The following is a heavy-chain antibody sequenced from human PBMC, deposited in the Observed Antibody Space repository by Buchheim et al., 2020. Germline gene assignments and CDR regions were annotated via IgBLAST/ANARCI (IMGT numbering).Heavy chain of an antibody. D-gene: IGHD3-22*01. V-gene: IGHV4-31*11. J-gene: IGHJ3*02. CDR1: GGSISSGGYY. Sequence: QVQLQQWGAGLLKPSETLSLTCAVSGGSISSGGYYWSWIRQHPGKGLEWIGYIYYSGSTYYNPSLKSRVTISVDTSKNQFSLKLSSVTAADTAVYYCARKNTYYYDSSGARAFDIWGQGT. CDR2: IYYSGST. CDR3: ARKNTYYYDSSGARAFDI.